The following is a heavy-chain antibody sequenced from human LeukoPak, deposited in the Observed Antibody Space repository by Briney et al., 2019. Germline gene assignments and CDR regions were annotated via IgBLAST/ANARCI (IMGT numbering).Heavy chain of an antibody. D-gene: IGHD3-22*01. CDR2: IYYSGNT. CDR3: ARPRGSGYYNWFDP. CDR1: GGSIRDSSDY. V-gene: IGHV4-39*01. J-gene: IGHJ5*02. Sequence: SETLSLTCTVSGGSIRDSSDYWGWIRQPPGKGLEWIGSIYYSGNTYYSPSLKSRVTISVDTSKNQFSLKLSSVTAADTAVYYCARPRGSGYYNWFDPWGQGTLVTVSS.